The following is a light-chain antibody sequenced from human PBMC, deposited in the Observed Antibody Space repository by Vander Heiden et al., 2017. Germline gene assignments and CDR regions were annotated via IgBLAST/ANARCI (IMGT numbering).Light chain of an antibody. CDR2: EVM. J-gene: IGLJ2*01. V-gene: IGLV2-14*01. CDR1: SSDVGGYND. CDR3: SSYTSRTTLV. Sequence: QSALTQPASVSGSPGQSITFSCTGTSSDVGGYNDDSWYQQHPGNAPKLIIYEVMNRPSGVSNRFSGSKSGNAASLTISGQQSEDEADYYCSSYTSRTTLVFGGGTELTVL.